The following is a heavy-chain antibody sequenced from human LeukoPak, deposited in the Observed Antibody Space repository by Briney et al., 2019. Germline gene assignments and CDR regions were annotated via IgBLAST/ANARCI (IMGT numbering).Heavy chain of an antibody. CDR2: IYYSGST. CDR1: VGSISSYY. J-gene: IGHJ4*02. Sequence: PSEPLSLTCTVSVGSISSYYWSWIRKPPGKGLVWIGYIYYSGSTNYNPSLKSRVTISVDTSKNQFSLKLSSVTAADTAVYYCARHAIVYGYSSGYMEGWGQGTLVTVSS. CDR3: ARHAIVYGYSSGYMEG. D-gene: IGHD6-19*01. V-gene: IGHV4-59*08.